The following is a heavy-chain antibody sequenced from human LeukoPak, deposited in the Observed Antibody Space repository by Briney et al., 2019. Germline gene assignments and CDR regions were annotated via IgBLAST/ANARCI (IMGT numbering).Heavy chain of an antibody. V-gene: IGHV3-23*01. CDR3: ARDPNGNWWFDP. CDR1: GFTFSNYA. CDR2: ISGNGERT. J-gene: IGHJ5*02. D-gene: IGHD1-1*01. Sequence: PGGSLRLSCAASGFTFSNYAMSWVRQAPGKGLEWVSIISGNGERTYYADSVKGRFSISRDNAKNMLYLQMNSLRAEDTAVYYCARDPNGNWWFDPWGQGTLVTVSS.